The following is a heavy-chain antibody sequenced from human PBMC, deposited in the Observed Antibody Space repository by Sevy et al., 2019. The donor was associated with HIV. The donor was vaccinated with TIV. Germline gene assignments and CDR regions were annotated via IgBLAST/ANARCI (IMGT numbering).Heavy chain of an antibody. CDR3: ARDLTRLGYCSGGSCPYDY. V-gene: IGHV7-4-1*02. Sequence: ASVKVSCKASGYTFTSYAMNWVRQAPGQGPEWMGWINTNTGNPTYAQGFTGRFVFSLDTSVSTAYLQISSLKAEDTAVYYCARDLTRLGYCSGGSCPYDYWGQGTLVTVSS. J-gene: IGHJ4*02. D-gene: IGHD2-15*01. CDR2: INTNTGNP. CDR1: GYTFTSYA.